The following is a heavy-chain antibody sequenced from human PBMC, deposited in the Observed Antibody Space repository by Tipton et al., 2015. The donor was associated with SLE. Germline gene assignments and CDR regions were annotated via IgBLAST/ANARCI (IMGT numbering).Heavy chain of an antibody. CDR3: AXDPGYSSSS. Sequence: RSLRLSCTVSNASINSVGYYWTWIRQHPGKALEWLGHIYXNGXTXYNXXLKSRVTISVATSKNQFSLKLSSVTAAGTAVYYCAXDPGYSSSSWGQGTLVXVXS. CDR1: NASINSVGYY. CDR2: IYXNGXT. J-gene: IGHJ5*02. D-gene: IGHD6-13*01. V-gene: IGHV4-31*03.